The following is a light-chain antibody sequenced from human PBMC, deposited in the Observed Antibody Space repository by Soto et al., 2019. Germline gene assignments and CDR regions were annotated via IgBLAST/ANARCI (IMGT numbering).Light chain of an antibody. V-gene: IGLV7-46*01. CDR1: TGAVTSGHY. CDR2: DTN. CDR3: LLFYSGPRV. J-gene: IGLJ3*02. Sequence: QAVVTQEPSLTVSPGGTVTLTCDSSTGAVTSGHYPYWFQQKPGQAPRTLIYDTNNKHSWTPARFSGSLLGCKAALTLSGXXXXXXAEYYCLLFYSGPRVFGGGTKLTV.